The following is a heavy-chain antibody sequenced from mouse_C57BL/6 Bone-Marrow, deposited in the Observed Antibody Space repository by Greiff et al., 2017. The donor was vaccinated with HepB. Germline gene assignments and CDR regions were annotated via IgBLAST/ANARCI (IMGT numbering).Heavy chain of an antibody. J-gene: IGHJ3*01. V-gene: IGHV1-15*01. D-gene: IGHD1-1*01. CDR2: IDPETGGT. CDR1: GYTFTDYE. CDR3: TRSLRSWFAY. Sequence: QVHVKQSGAELVRPGASVTLSCKASGYTFTDYEMHWVKQTPVHGLEWIGAIDPETGGTAYNQKFKGKAILTADKSSSTAYMELRSLTSEDSAVYYCTRSLRSWFAYWGQGTLVTVSA.